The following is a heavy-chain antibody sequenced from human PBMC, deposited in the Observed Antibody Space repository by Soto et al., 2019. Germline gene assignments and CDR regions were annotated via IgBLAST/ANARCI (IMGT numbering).Heavy chain of an antibody. J-gene: IGHJ6*02. CDR2: IYPGDSDT. Sequence: GESLKISGEGSGYHFTNYWFGWVRQMPGKGLEWMGIIYPGDSDTRYSPSFQGQVTISADKSISTAYLQWSSLKASDTAMYYCARQGSKFPPNSMDVWGQGTTVTVSS. D-gene: IGHD2-2*01. V-gene: IGHV5-51*01. CDR1: GYHFTNYW. CDR3: ARQGSKFPPNSMDV.